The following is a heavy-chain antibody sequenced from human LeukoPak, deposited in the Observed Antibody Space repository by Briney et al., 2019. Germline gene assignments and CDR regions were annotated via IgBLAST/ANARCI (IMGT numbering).Heavy chain of an antibody. Sequence: PGGSLRLSCAASGFTFSSYWMSWVRQAPGKGLEWVSYISSSGSTIYYADSVKGRFTISRDNAKNSLYLQMNSLRAEDTAVYYCARESYYDSSGYYLSLDYWGQGTLVTVSS. J-gene: IGHJ4*02. D-gene: IGHD3-22*01. CDR1: GFTFSSYW. V-gene: IGHV3-48*04. CDR2: ISSSGSTI. CDR3: ARESYYDSSGYYLSLDY.